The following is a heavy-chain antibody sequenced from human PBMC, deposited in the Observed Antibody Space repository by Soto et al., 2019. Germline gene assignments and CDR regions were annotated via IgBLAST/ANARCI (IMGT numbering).Heavy chain of an antibody. Sequence: LRLSCAASGFTFSKYGMHWVRQAPGKGLEWVAVISYDGTEKYYADSVKGRFSISRDNSKNILYLQMNSLRPEDTAVFYCAKDLASPGVYYYAMDVWGQGTTVTVSS. CDR3: AKDLASPGVYYYAMDV. CDR1: GFTFSKYG. CDR2: ISYDGTEK. J-gene: IGHJ6*02. D-gene: IGHD5-12*01. V-gene: IGHV3-30*18.